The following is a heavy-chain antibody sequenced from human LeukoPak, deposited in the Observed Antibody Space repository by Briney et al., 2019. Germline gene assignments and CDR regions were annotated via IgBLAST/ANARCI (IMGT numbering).Heavy chain of an antibody. J-gene: IGHJ3*02. D-gene: IGHD2-15*01. V-gene: IGHV3-21*01. Sequence: PGGSLRLSCAASGFTFSSYSMNWVRQAPGKGLEWVSSIGSSSSYIYYADSVKGRFTISRDNAKNSLYLQMNSLRAEDTAVYYCARGGYCSGGSCYESAFDIWGQGTMVTVSS. CDR2: IGSSSSYI. CDR1: GFTFSSYS. CDR3: ARGGYCSGGSCYESAFDI.